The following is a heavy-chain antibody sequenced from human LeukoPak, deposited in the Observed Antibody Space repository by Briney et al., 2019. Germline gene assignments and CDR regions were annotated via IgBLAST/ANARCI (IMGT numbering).Heavy chain of an antibody. CDR1: GFTFSSYA. D-gene: IGHD3-9*01. CDR2: ISGSGGST. Sequence: PGGSLRLSCAASGFTFSSYAMSWVRQAPGKGLEWVSAISGSGGSTYYADSVKGRFTISRDNSKNTLYLQMNSLRAEGTAVYYCAKSGSLRYFDWSDYWGQGTLVTVSS. J-gene: IGHJ4*02. V-gene: IGHV3-23*01. CDR3: AKSGSLRYFDWSDY.